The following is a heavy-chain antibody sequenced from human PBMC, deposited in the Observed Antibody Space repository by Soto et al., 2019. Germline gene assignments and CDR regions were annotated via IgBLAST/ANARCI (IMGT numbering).Heavy chain of an antibody. CDR1: GYTFTSYD. D-gene: IGHD6-13*01. J-gene: IGHJ6*03. CDR2: MNPNSGNT. V-gene: IGHV1-8*01. Sequence: GASVKVSCKASGYTFTSYDINWVRQATGQGLEWMGWMNPNSGNTGYALKFQGRVTMTRNTSISTAYMELSSLASEDTAVYYCARGSRWQQHGIYYYYMDVWGKGTTVTVSS. CDR3: ARGSRWQQHGIYYYYMDV.